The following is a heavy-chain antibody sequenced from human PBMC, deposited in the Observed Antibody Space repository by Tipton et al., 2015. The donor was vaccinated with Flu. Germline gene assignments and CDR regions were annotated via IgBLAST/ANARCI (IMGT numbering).Heavy chain of an antibody. CDR2: IYSSGYT. Sequence: TLSLTCTVSGGSISSYYWSWIRQPPGKGLEWIGYIYSSGYTNYNPSLKSRVTMSVDTSRNQFSLNLNSVTAADTAVYYCARGVGVLPSAENYYYMDVWGKGTTVTVSS. J-gene: IGHJ6*03. D-gene: IGHD2-15*01. V-gene: IGHV4-59*12. CDR3: ARGVGVLPSAENYYYMDV. CDR1: GGSISSYY.